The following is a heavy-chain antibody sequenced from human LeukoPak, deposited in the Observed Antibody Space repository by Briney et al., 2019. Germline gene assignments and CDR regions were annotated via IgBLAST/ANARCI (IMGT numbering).Heavy chain of an antibody. D-gene: IGHD3-10*01. CDR3: ARFRRGVIIASYYFDY. CDR2: IYYSGST. CDR1: GFTFSAYW. J-gene: IGHJ4*02. Sequence: GSLRLSCAASGFTFSAYWMSWIRQPPGKGLEWIGYIYYSGSTNYNPSLKSRVTISVDTSKNQFSLKLSSVTAADTAVYYCARFRRGVIIASYYFDYWGQGTLVTVSS. V-gene: IGHV4-59*01.